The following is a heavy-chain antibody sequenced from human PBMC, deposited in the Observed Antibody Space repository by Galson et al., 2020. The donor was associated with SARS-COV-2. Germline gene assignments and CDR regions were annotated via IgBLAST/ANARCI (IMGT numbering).Heavy chain of an antibody. CDR2: IDTAAYT. CDR1: GFTFSSYD. Sequence: GGSLRLSCGASGFTFSSYDMHWVRQPTGKRLEWVSAIDTAAYTYYTDSVKGRFTISRENAKKSLYLQMNSLRAEDTAVYYCAKIAATGDAFDIWGQGTMVSVSS. D-gene: IGHD6-13*01. V-gene: IGHV3-13*01. J-gene: IGHJ3*02. CDR3: AKIAATGDAFDI.